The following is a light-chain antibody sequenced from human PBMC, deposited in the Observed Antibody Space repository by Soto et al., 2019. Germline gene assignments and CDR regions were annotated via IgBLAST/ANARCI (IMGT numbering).Light chain of an antibody. V-gene: IGKV3-20*01. CDR3: QQYGRSPST. CDR1: QSVSNNY. J-gene: IGKJ4*01. Sequence: EIVLTQSPCTLSLSPGERATLSCRASQSVSNNYLAWYQQKPGQAPRLLIYGASSRATGIPDRFSGSGSGTDFTLTISRLEPEDFAVYYCQQYGRSPSTFGGGTKVEIK. CDR2: GAS.